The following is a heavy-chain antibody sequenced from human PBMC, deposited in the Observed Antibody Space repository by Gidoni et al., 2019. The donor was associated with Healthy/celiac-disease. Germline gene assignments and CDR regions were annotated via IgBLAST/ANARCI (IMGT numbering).Heavy chain of an antibody. D-gene: IGHD5-18*01. CDR2: ISSSSSYI. V-gene: IGHV3-21*01. J-gene: IGHJ4*02. CDR3: ARDAADTAMGGA. Sequence: EVQLVESGGGLVKPGGSLRLSCAASGFTFSSYSMNWVRQAPGKGLEWVSSISSSSSYIYYADSVKGRFTISRDNAKNSLYLQMNSLRAEDTAVYYCARDAADTAMGGAWGQGTLVTVSS. CDR1: GFTFSSYS.